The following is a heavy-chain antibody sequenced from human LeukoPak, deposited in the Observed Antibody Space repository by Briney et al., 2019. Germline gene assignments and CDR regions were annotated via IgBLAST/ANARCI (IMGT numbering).Heavy chain of an antibody. Sequence: SETLSLTCTVSGGSISSYYRSWIRQPPGKGLDWIGYIYYSGSTNYNPSLKSRVTISVDTSKNQFSLKLSSVTAADTAVYYCARQGDGYDWYFDLWGRGTLVTVSS. CDR3: ARQGDGYDWYFDL. V-gene: IGHV4-59*08. CDR1: GGSISSYY. J-gene: IGHJ2*01. D-gene: IGHD5-24*01. CDR2: IYYSGST.